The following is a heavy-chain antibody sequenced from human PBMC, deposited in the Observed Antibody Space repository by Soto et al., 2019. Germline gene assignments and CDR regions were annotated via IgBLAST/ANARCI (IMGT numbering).Heavy chain of an antibody. Sequence: SETLSLTCTVSGGSINSYYWNWIRQPPGKGLEWIGYIYYSGSTNYNPSLESRVTISVDTSKNQFSLKLSSVTAADAAVFFCARRTNYYGSGSYTYYYFMDVWGKGTTVTVSS. CDR2: IYYSGST. D-gene: IGHD3-10*01. J-gene: IGHJ6*03. CDR3: ARRTNYYGSGSYTYYYFMDV. CDR1: GGSINSYY. V-gene: IGHV4-59*08.